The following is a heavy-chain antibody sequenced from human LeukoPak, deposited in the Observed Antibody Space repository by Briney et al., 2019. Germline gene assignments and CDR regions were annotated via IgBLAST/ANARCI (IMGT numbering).Heavy chain of an antibody. CDR1: GFTFSSYG. D-gene: IGHD1-20*01. J-gene: IGHJ4*02. V-gene: IGHV3-33*06. CDR3: AKEGGVTGTNCFDY. CDR2: IWYDGSNK. Sequence: GRSLRLPCAASGFTFSSYGMHWVRQAPGKGLEWVAVIWYDGSNKYYADSVKGRFTISRDNSKNTLYLQMNSLRAEDTAVYYCAKEGGVTGTNCFDYWGQGTLVTVSS.